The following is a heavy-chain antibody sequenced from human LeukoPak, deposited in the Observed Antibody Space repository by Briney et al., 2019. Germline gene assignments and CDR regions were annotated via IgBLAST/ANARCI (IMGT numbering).Heavy chain of an antibody. D-gene: IGHD2-2*01. CDR2: ISSSSSYI. V-gene: IGHV3-21*01. CDR3: ARDQSGFVVVPAAIPFDY. J-gene: IGHJ4*02. Sequence: GGSLRLSCAASGFTFSSYSMNWVRQAPGKGLEWVSSISSSSSYIYYADSVKGRFTISRDNAKKSLYLQMNSLRAEDTAVYYCARDQSGFVVVPAAIPFDYWGQGTLVTVSS. CDR1: GFTFSSYS.